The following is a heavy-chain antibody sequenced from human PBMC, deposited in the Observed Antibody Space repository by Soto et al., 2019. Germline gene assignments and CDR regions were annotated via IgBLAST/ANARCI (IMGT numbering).Heavy chain of an antibody. CDR3: LRDIFGVVIFDS. Sequence: GGSLRLSCAASGFIFNNYAMSWVRQAPGKGLEWVSFISAGGGSPNYADSVKGRFTISRDNSKNMVYLQMSSLRAEDTAMYYCLRDIFGVVIFDSWGQGTPVTVSS. V-gene: IGHV3-23*01. D-gene: IGHD3-3*01. J-gene: IGHJ4*02. CDR1: GFIFNNYA. CDR2: ISAGGGSP.